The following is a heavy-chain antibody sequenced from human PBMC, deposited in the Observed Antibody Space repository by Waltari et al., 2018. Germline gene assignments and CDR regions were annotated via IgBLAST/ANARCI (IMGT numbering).Heavy chain of an antibody. V-gene: IGHV3-7*01. J-gene: IGHJ4*02. D-gene: IGHD4-4*01. CDR2: IKDDGSEK. CDR3: ARDPHYSNFDY. Sequence: EVHLVESGGGLVQPGGSLRLSCAASGFTFSTYWMTWVRQAPGKGLEWLANIKDDGSEKNYVDSVKGRFTISRDNAKNSLYLQMNSLRADDTAVYYCARDPHYSNFDYWGQGTLVTVSS. CDR1: GFTFSTYW.